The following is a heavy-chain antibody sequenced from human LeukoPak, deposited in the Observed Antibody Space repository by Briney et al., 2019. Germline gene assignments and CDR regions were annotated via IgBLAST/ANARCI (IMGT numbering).Heavy chain of an antibody. D-gene: IGHD2-2*01. CDR3: AREGAYCSSTSCHIRNWFDP. CDR2: ISAYNGNT. V-gene: IGHV1-18*01. Sequence: ASVKVSCKASGYTFTSYAFRWVRQAPGQGLEWMGWISAYNGNTNYAQKFQGRVTMTTDTSTSTAYMELRSLRSDDTAVYYCAREGAYCSSTSCHIRNWFDPWGQGTLVTVSS. CDR1: GYTFTSYA. J-gene: IGHJ5*02.